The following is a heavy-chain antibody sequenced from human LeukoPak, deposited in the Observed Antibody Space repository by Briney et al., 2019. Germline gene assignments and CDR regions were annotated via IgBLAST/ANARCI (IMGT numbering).Heavy chain of an antibody. CDR3: ARDCDFWSGNGGDFDY. CDR1: GYTFTSYG. D-gene: IGHD3-3*01. Sequence: APVKVSCKASGYTFTSYGISWVRQAPGQGLEWMGWISAYNGNTNYAQKLQGRVTMTTDTSTSTAYMELRSLRSDDTAVYYCARDCDFWSGNGGDFDYWGQGTLVTVSS. V-gene: IGHV1-18*01. CDR2: ISAYNGNT. J-gene: IGHJ4*02.